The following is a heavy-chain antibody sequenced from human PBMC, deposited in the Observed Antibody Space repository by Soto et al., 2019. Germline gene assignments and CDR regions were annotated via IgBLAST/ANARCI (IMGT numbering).Heavy chain of an antibody. V-gene: IGHV3-7*01. CDR2: MNTDGSAQ. J-gene: IGHJ4*02. Sequence: GGSLRLSCAASGFTVSSNYMSWVRQAPGKGLEWVANMNTDGSAQYYVDSVKVLFTISRDNAKNSVSLQMNSLRAEDAAVYYCLSGRGYWGQGTLVTVSS. CDR1: GFTVSSNY. CDR3: LSGRGY.